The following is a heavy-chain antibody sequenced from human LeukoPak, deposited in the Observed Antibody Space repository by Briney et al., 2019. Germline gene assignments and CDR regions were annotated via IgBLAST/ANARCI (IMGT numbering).Heavy chain of an antibody. CDR2: ISGSGGST. D-gene: IGHD6-19*01. V-gene: IGHV3-23*01. CDR3: AKRGSGWYVTPYYFDY. J-gene: IGHJ4*02. Sequence: QPGGSLRLPCAASGFTFSSYAMSWVRQAPGKGLEWVSAISGSGGSTHYADSVKGRFTISRDNSKNTLYLQMNSLRAEDTAVYYCAKRGSGWYVTPYYFDYWGQGTLVTVSS. CDR1: GFTFSSYA.